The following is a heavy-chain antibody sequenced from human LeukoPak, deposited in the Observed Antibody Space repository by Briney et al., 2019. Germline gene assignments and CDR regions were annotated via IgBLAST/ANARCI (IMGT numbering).Heavy chain of an antibody. CDR3: ARVQGSSWYFNWFDP. D-gene: IGHD6-13*01. V-gene: IGHV4-59*01. CDR2: IYYSGST. CDR1: GGSISSYY. Sequence: SETLSLTCTVSGGSISSYYWSWIRQPPGKGLEWIGYIYYSGSTNYNPSLKSRVTISVDTSKNQFSLKLSSVTAADTAVYYCARVQGSSWYFNWFDPWGQGTLVTVSS. J-gene: IGHJ5*02.